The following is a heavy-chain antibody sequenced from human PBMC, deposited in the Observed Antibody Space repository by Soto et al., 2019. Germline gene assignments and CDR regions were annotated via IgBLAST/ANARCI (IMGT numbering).Heavy chain of an antibody. CDR3: ARAHYHDSSGPNGHAFDI. V-gene: IGHV3-30-3*01. CDR2: ISDDGDKV. CDR1: GFSFGDSA. Sequence: GGSLRLSCAASGFSFGDSAMHWVRQAPGKGLEWVAVISDDGDKVFYADSMKDRLTISRDNSKSTLFLQLTSLGPEDTALYYCARAHYHDSSGPNGHAFDIWGQGTLVTV. D-gene: IGHD3-22*01. J-gene: IGHJ3*02.